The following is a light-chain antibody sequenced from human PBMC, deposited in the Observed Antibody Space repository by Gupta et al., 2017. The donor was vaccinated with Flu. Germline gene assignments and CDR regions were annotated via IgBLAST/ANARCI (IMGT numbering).Light chain of an antibody. J-gene: IGKJ1*01. V-gene: IGKV3-20*01. CDR1: QSVRSSQ. Sequence: EIVLTQSPGTLSLSPGERATISCRASQSVRSSQLAWYQQKPGQAPRLLIYGASSRATGIPDRFSGSGSGTDFTLTISRLEPEDFAVYYCQQYVSSPWTFGQGTKVEIK. CDR2: GAS. CDR3: QQYVSSPWT.